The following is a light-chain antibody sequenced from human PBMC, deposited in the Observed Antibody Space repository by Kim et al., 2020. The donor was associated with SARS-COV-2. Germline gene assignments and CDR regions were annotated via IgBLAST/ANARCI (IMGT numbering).Light chain of an antibody. J-gene: IGKJ2*01. CDR2: AAS. V-gene: IGKV1-39*01. CDR3: QQSYSAPRMYT. CDR1: QSISNY. Sequence: DIQMTQSPSSLSASVGDRVTITCRASQSISNYLNWYQQEPGKAPKLLIYAASNLQSGVPSRFSGSGSGTDFTLTISSLQPEDFATYYCQQSYSAPRMYTFGQGTKLEI.